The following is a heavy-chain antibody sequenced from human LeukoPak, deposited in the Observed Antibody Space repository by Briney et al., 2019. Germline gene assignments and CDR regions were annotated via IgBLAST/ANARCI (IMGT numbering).Heavy chain of an antibody. CDR2: IYYSGST. D-gene: IGHD3-10*01. CDR1: GGSISSHY. J-gene: IGHJ4*02. Sequence: KPSETLSLTCTVSGGSISSHYWSWIRQPPGKGLEWIGYIYYSGSTNYNPSLKSRVTISVDTSKNQFSLKLRSVTAADTAVYYCAVGGYGSGSLDYWGQRTLVTVSS. CDR3: AVGGYGSGSLDY. V-gene: IGHV4-59*11.